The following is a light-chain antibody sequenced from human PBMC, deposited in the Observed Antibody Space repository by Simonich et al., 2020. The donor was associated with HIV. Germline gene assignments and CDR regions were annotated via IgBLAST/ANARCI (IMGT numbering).Light chain of an antibody. Sequence: EIVLTQSPATLSLSPGERATLSCRASPSVSSYLAWYQQKPGQAPRLLIYDASNRATGIPARFSGSGSGTDFTLTISSLQPEDFATYYCQQANSFPLTFGGGTKVEIK. CDR2: DAS. CDR1: PSVSSY. J-gene: IGKJ4*01. CDR3: QQANSFPLT. V-gene: IGKV3-11*01.